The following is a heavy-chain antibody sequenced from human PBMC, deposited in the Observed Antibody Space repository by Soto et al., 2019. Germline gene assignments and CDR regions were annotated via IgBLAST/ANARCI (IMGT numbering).Heavy chain of an antibody. Sequence: QVQLVQSGAEVKKPGASVKVSCKASGYTFTSYGISWVRQAPGQGLEWMGWSNAYNGYTNYAQKLQGRLTMTTDTSTNTAFMELRSLISDDTAVYYCARPMTTVTTGYYRYFGMDVWGQGTTVTVSS. CDR2: SNAYNGYT. D-gene: IGHD4-17*01. CDR3: ARPMTTVTTGYYRYFGMDV. CDR1: GYTFTSYG. J-gene: IGHJ6*02. V-gene: IGHV1-18*04.